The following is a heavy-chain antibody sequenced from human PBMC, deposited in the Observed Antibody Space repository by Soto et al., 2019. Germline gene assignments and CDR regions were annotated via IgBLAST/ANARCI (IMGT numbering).Heavy chain of an antibody. D-gene: IGHD2-2*02. J-gene: IGHJ6*02. Sequence: QVQLVESGGGVVQPGRSLRLSCAASGFTFSSYGMHWVRQAPGKGLEWVAVISYDGSNKYYADSVKGRFTISRDNSKNTLYLQMNSLRAEDTAVCYCAKDSPADIVVVPAAIGGMDVWGQGTTVTVSS. V-gene: IGHV3-30*18. CDR1: GFTFSSYG. CDR3: AKDSPADIVVVPAAIGGMDV. CDR2: ISYDGSNK.